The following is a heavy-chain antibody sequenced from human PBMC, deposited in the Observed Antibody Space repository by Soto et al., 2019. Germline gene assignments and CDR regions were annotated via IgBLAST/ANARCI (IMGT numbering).Heavy chain of an antibody. D-gene: IGHD2-21*02. CDR3: ARVESCGGPCYSAHPDAVDI. V-gene: IGHV1-46*01. Sequence: QVHLVQTAAQVKRPGASVNISCKASGYMFTRHYIHWVRQAPGQGLQWMGMINPSGGRTKYAQLCQGRDTMTADPSTNTAHMELSSLRSDDTAGFYCARVESCGGPCYSAHPDAVDIWGQGTVVTVSS. J-gene: IGHJ3*02. CDR2: INPSGGRT. CDR1: GYMFTRHY.